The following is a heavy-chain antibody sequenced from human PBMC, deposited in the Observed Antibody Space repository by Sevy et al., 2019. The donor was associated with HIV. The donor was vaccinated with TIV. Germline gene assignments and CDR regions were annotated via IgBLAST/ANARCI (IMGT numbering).Heavy chain of an antibody. CDR3: ARGGALRFLEWLLSPNFDY. CDR2: ISSSGSTI. CDR1: GFTFSDYY. V-gene: IGHV3-11*01. Sequence: GESLKISCAASGFTFSDYYMSWIRQAPGKGLEWVSYISSSGSTIYDADSVKGRFTISRDNAKNSLYLQMNSLRAEDTAVYYCARGGALRFLEWLLSPNFDYWGQGTLVTVSS. D-gene: IGHD3-3*01. J-gene: IGHJ4*02.